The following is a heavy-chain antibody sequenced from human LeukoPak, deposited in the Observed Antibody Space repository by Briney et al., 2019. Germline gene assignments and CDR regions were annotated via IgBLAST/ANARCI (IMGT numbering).Heavy chain of an antibody. D-gene: IGHD4-17*01. Sequence: SQXXSLTCTVSGGSISSGDYYWSWIRQPPGKGLEWIGYIYYSGSTYYNPSPKSRVTISVDTSKNQFSLKLSSVTAADTAVYYCARAFRVDYGDLPSWFDPWGQGTLVTVSS. CDR2: IYYSGST. J-gene: IGHJ5*02. V-gene: IGHV4-30-4*08. CDR1: GGSISSGDYY. CDR3: ARAFRVDYGDLPSWFDP.